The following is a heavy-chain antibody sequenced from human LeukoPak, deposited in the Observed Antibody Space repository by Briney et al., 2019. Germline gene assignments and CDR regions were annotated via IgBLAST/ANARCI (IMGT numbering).Heavy chain of an antibody. D-gene: IGHD3-10*01. J-gene: IGHJ4*02. CDR3: AREGGSGSYYNIYYFDY. V-gene: IGHV3-33*01. CDR2: IWYDGSNK. CDR1: GFTFSSYG. Sequence: PGRSLRLSCAAPGFTFSSYGMHWVRQAPGKGLEWVAVIWYDGSNKYYADSVKGRFTISRDNSKNTLYLQMNSLRAEDTAVYYCAREGGSGSYYNIYYFDYWGQGTLVTVSS.